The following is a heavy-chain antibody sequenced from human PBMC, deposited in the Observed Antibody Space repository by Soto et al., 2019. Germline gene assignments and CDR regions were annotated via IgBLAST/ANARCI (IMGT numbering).Heavy chain of an antibody. CDR1: GFTFSSYG. J-gene: IGHJ4*02. Sequence: QVQLVESGGGVVQPGRSLRLSCAAPGFTFSSYGMHWVRQAPGKGLEWVAVIWYDGRNTYYADSVKGRFTISRDNSKNTLYLQMNSLRAEDTAVYYCARTAYYYDSSGYYFDCWGQGTLVTVSS. CDR2: IWYDGRNT. V-gene: IGHV3-33*01. CDR3: ARTAYYYDSSGYYFDC. D-gene: IGHD3-22*01.